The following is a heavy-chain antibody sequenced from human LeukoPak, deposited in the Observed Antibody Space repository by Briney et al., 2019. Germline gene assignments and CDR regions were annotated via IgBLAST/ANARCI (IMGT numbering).Heavy chain of an antibody. Sequence: PSQTLSLTCTVSGGSISSGIYYWSWIRQPAGKGLEWIGRIYTSGSTNYNPSLNSGVTISVDTSKNQSSLKLCSVTAADTAVYYCARGSRVPASYSSGWGYYYYYYMDVRGKGTTVTVSS. V-gene: IGHV4-61*02. D-gene: IGHD6-19*01. CDR3: ARGSRVPASYSSGWGYYYYYYMDV. CDR1: GGSISSGIYY. J-gene: IGHJ6*03. CDR2: IYTSGST.